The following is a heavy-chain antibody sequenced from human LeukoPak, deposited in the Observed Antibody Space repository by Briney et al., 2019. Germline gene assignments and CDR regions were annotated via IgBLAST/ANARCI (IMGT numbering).Heavy chain of an antibody. Sequence: SETLSLTCTVSGGSIGSTTYYWGWFRQPPGKGLEWIGSIYYSGSTYYNPSLKSRVTISVDTSKNQFSLKLSSVTAADTAVYYCARLGAPGGTRSGYYYYGMDVWGQGTTVTVSS. V-gene: IGHV4-39*01. CDR3: ARLGAPGGTRSGYYYYGMDV. D-gene: IGHD6-13*01. CDR1: GGSIGSTTYY. J-gene: IGHJ6*02. CDR2: IYYSGST.